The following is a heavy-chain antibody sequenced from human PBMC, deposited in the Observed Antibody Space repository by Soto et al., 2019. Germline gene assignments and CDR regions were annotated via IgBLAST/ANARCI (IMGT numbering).Heavy chain of an antibody. D-gene: IGHD1-20*01. J-gene: IGHJ4*02. CDR1: GFTFSSYG. CDR2: ISYDGSNK. CDR3: AAVNWNYPDY. V-gene: IGHV3-30*03. Sequence: QVQLVESGGGVVQPGRSLRLSCAASGFTFSSYGMHWVRQAPGKGLEWVAVISYDGSNKYYADSVKGRFIISRDNSKNTLYLQMNSLRAEDTAVYYCAAVNWNYPDYWGQGTLVTVSS.